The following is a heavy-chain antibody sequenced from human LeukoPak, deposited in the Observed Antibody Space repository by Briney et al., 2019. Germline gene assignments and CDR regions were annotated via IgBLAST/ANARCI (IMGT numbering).Heavy chain of an antibody. Sequence: GESLKISCKGSGYRFTSYWIGWVRQMPGKGLEWMGIIYPSDSDTRYSPSFQGQVSISADKSISAAYLQWSSLKASDTAMYYCAAGVVAATADYWGQGTLVTVSS. CDR2: IYPSDSDT. CDR3: AAGVVAATADY. V-gene: IGHV5-51*01. CDR1: GYRFTSYW. D-gene: IGHD2-15*01. J-gene: IGHJ4*02.